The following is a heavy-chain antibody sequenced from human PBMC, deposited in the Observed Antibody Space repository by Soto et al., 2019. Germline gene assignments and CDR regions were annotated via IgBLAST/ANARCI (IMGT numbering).Heavy chain of an antibody. CDR1: GYSFTSYW. D-gene: IGHD1-26*01. CDR2: IDPSDSYT. J-gene: IGHJ6*02. V-gene: IGHV5-10-1*01. CDR3: ARTPRIMGPSSGLDV. Sequence: PGESLKISCKGSGYSFTSYWISWVRQMPGKGLEWMGRIDPSDSYTNYSPSFQGHVTISADKSISTAYLQWSSLKASDTAMYYCARTPRIMGPSSGLDVWGQGTTVTVSS.